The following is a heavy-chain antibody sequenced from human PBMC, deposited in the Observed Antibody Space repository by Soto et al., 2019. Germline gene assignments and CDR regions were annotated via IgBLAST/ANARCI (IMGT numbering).Heavy chain of an antibody. CDR1: GFTFSPYA. J-gene: IGHJ6*02. Sequence: ESGGGLVQPGGSLRLSCAASGFTFSPYAMSWVRQAPGKGLEWVSVISASGGSTFYADSVKGRFTVSRDNSRNTLYLQVISLRVEDTAVYYCAKDLRTSTNYNYGMDVWGQGTTVTVSS. CDR3: AKDLRTSTNYNYGMDV. V-gene: IGHV3-23*01. CDR2: ISASGGST.